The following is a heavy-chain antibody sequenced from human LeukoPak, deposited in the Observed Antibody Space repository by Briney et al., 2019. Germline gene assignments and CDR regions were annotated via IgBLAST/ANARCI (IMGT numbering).Heavy chain of an antibody. J-gene: IGHJ4*02. Sequence: GGSLRLSCAASGFTFSSYSMNWVRQAPGKGLEWVSSISSSSSYIYYADSVKGRFTISRDNSKNTLYLQMNSLRAEDTAIYYCATYRQVLLPFESWGQGTLVTVSS. V-gene: IGHV3-21*04. D-gene: IGHD2-8*02. CDR2: ISSSSSYI. CDR1: GFTFSSYS. CDR3: ATYRQVLLPFES.